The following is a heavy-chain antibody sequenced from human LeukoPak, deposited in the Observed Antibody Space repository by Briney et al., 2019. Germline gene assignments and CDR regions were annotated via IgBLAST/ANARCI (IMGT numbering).Heavy chain of an antibody. CDR1: GFTFSSYA. Sequence: QAGGSLRLSCAASGFTFSSYAMGWVRQAPGKGLEWVSLVSGSGGTTDYADSVKGRFTISRDNSKNKVYLQMNSLRAEDTAVYYCAKVGGAVDYWGQGTRVTVSS. D-gene: IGHD2-21*01. V-gene: IGHV3-23*01. CDR3: AKVGGAVDY. J-gene: IGHJ4*02. CDR2: VSGSGGTT.